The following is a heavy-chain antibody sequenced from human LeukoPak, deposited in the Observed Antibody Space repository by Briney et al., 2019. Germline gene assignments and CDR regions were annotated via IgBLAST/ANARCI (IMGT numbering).Heavy chain of an antibody. J-gene: IGHJ3*02. CDR2: IGTAGDT. Sequence: GGSLRLSCAASGFTFSSYDMHWVRQATGKGLEWVSAIGTAGDTYYPGSVKGRFTISRENAKNSLYLQMNSLGAGDMAVFYCARGYYYDSSGYFDIWGQGTMVTVSS. CDR3: ARGYYYDSSGYFDI. CDR1: GFTFSSYD. V-gene: IGHV3-13*01. D-gene: IGHD3-22*01.